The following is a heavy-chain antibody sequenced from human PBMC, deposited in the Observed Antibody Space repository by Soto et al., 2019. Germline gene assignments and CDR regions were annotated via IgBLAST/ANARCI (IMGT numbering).Heavy chain of an antibody. CDR1: GYTFPSYD. Sequence: ASVKVSCKASGYTFPSYDINWLRQATGQGLEWMGWMNPNSGNTGYAQKFQGRVTMTRNTSISTAYMELSSLRSEDTAVYYCARGPHSGSYLGYYYSGMDVWGQGTTVNVAS. CDR3: ARGPHSGSYLGYYYSGMDV. CDR2: MNPNSGNT. D-gene: IGHD1-26*01. V-gene: IGHV1-8*01. J-gene: IGHJ6*02.